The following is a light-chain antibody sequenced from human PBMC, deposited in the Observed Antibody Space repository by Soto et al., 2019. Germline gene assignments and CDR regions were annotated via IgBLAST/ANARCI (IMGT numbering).Light chain of an antibody. CDR3: QQYGSSPT. J-gene: IGKJ4*01. V-gene: IGKV3-20*01. CDR1: QSVSSY. Sequence: EIVLTQSPATLSLSPGERATLSCRASQSVSSYLAWYQQKPGQAPRLLIYDASNRATGIPDRFTGGGAGTGFTLTISRLEPEDSAVYYCQQYGSSPTFGGGTKVDIK. CDR2: DAS.